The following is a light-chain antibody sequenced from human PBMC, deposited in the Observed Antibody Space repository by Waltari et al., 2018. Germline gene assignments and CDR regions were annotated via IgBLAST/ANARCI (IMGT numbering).Light chain of an antibody. V-gene: IGKV3-15*01. Sequence: EMVMTQSPATLSVSPGERANLSCRASHGVSTSLAWYQQKPGQAPRLLTYGASTRATCIPARFSGSGSGTEFALTISSLQSEDFAFYYCLQYNNWPPFTFGQGTKLEIK. J-gene: IGKJ2*01. CDR3: LQYNNWPPFT. CDR2: GAS. CDR1: HGVSTS.